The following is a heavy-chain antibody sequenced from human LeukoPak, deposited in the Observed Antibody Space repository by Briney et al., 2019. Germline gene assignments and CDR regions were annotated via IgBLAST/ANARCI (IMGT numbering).Heavy chain of an antibody. CDR3: ARAYYDILTGLTPKGWFDP. CDR1: GFTVSSNY. D-gene: IGHD3-9*01. J-gene: IGHJ5*02. Sequence: GGSLRLSCAASGFTVSSNYMSWVRQAPGKGLEWVSVIYSGGSTYYADSVKGRFTISRDNAKNSLYLQMNSLRAEDTAVYYCARAYYDILTGLTPKGWFDPWGQGTLVTVSS. CDR2: IYSGGST. V-gene: IGHV3-53*01.